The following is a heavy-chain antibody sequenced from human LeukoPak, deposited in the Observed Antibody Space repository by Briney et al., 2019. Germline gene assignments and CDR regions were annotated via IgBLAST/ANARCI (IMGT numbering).Heavy chain of an antibody. CDR1: GGSISSYY. Sequence: SETLSLTCTVSGGSISSYYWSRIRQPPGKGLEWIGYIYYSGSTNYNPSLKSRVTISVDTSKNQFSLKLSSVTAADTAVYYCARDRGMVGAAAGTSRLYYYYYYGMDVWGQGTTVTVSS. J-gene: IGHJ6*02. V-gene: IGHV4-59*01. D-gene: IGHD6-13*01. CDR2: IYYSGST. CDR3: ARDRGMVGAAAGTSRLYYYYYYGMDV.